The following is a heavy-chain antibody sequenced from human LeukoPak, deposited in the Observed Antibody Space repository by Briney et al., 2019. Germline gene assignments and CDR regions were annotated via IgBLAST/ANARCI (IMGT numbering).Heavy chain of an antibody. V-gene: IGHV1-2*02. Sequence: ASVKVSCKASGYTFTGYYMHWVRQAPGQGLEWMGWINPNTGGTNYAQKFQGRVTMTRDTSITTAYMELIRQTSDDTAVYYCARDSAGADYWGQGTLVTVSS. CDR1: GYTFTGYY. J-gene: IGHJ4*02. D-gene: IGHD3-10*01. CDR2: INPNTGGT. CDR3: ARDSAGADY.